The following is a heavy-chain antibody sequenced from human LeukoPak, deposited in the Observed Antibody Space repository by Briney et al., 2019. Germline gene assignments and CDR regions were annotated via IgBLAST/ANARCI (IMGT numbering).Heavy chain of an antibody. V-gene: IGHV1-18*01. J-gene: IGHJ4*02. CDR2: ISAYNGNT. D-gene: IGHD3-22*01. Sequence: ASVKVSCKASGYTFTSYGISWVRQAPGRGLEWMGWISAYNGNTNYAQKLQGRVTMTTDTPTSTAYMELRSLRSDDTAVYYCARDLEYYDSSGYYHTFDYWGQGTLVTVSS. CDR1: GYTFTSYG. CDR3: ARDLEYYDSSGYYHTFDY.